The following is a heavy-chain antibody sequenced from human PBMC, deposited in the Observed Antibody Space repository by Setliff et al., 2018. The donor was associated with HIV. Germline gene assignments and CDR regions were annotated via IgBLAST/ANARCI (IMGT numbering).Heavy chain of an antibody. CDR3: ARFEVTPVTTRDS. Sequence: TLSLTCAFYGESSNDYYWNWIRQPPGKGLEWIGEIHHTGHINNHPSFKSRVTISPDKSTNQFSLKMKSVTAADSAVYYCARFEVTPVTTRDSWGQGTLVTVSS. CDR1: GESSNDYY. J-gene: IGHJ4*02. V-gene: IGHV4-34*01. CDR2: IHHTGHI. D-gene: IGHD4-17*01.